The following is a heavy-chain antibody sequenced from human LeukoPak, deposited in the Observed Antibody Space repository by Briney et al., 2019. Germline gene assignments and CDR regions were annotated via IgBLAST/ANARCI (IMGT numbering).Heavy chain of an antibody. CDR1: GGSISSYY. CDR2: IYYSGST. D-gene: IGHD3-22*01. CDR3: ARLYYDSSGYHYDY. J-gene: IGHJ4*02. V-gene: IGHV4-59*08. Sequence: PSETLSLTCTVSGGSISSYYWSWIRQPPGKGLEWIGYIYYSGSTNYNPSLKSRVTISVDTSKNPFSLKLSSVTAADTAVYYCARLYYDSSGYHYDYWGQGTLVTVSS.